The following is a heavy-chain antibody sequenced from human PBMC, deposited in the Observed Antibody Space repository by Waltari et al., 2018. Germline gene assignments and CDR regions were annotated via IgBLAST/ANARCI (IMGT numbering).Heavy chain of an antibody. CDR1: GDSLSSGSYY. CDR3: ARGASSSWTRNWFDP. D-gene: IGHD6-13*01. Sequence: QVQLQESGPGLVKPSQTLSLTCTVSGDSLSSGSYYWSWLRQPAGKGLEWIGRIYTSGSTNYNPSLKSRVTISVDTSKNQFSLKLSSVTAADTAVYYCARGASSSWTRNWFDPWGQGTLVTVSS. CDR2: IYTSGST. V-gene: IGHV4-61*02. J-gene: IGHJ5*02.